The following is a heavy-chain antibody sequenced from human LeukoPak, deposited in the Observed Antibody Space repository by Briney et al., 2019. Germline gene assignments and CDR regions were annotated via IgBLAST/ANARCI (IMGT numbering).Heavy chain of an antibody. CDR3: ARVNYDFWSGYYLPYYYYYMDV. V-gene: IGHV3-30*07. D-gene: IGHD3-3*01. CDR2: ISYDGSNK. J-gene: IGHJ6*03. CDR1: GFTFSSYA. Sequence: PGRSLRLSCAASGFTFSSYAMHWVRQAPGKGLEWVAVISYDGSNKYYADSVKGRFTISRDNAKNSLYLQMNSLRAEDTAVYYCARVNYDFWSGYYLPYYYYYMDVWGKGTTVTVSS.